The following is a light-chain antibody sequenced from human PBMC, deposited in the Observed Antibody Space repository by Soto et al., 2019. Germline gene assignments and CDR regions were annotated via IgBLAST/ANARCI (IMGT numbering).Light chain of an antibody. CDR1: SGHSNYA. Sequence: QAVVTQSPSASASLGASVKLTCTLSSGHSNYAIAWHQQQPEKGPRYLMKLNSDGSHSKGDGIPDRFSGSSSGAERYLTISSLQSDDEADYYCQTWGTGIQVFGGGTQLTVL. CDR3: QTWGTGIQV. V-gene: IGLV4-69*01. J-gene: IGLJ3*02. CDR2: LNSDGSH.